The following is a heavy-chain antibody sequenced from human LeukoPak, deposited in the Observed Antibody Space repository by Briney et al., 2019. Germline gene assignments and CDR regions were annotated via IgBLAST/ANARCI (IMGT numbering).Heavy chain of an antibody. D-gene: IGHD5-12*01. Sequence: SETLSLPCTVSGGSISSYYWSWIRQPAGKGLEWIGRIYTSGSTNYNPSLKSRVTMSVDTSKNQFSLKLSSVTAADTAVYYCAGYSGYDWGYYYYMDVWGKGTTVTVSS. CDR1: GGSISSYY. J-gene: IGHJ6*03. CDR2: IYTSGST. CDR3: AGYSGYDWGYYYYMDV. V-gene: IGHV4-4*07.